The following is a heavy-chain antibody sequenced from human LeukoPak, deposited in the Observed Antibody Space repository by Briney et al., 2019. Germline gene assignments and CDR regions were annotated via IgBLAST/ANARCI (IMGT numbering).Heavy chain of an antibody. CDR2: INPSGGST. CDR1: GYTXTSYN. V-gene: IGHV1-46*01. CDR3: ARGASGGTGDWFDL. J-gene: IGHJ5*02. D-gene: IGHD3-10*01. Sequence: ASVKVSCKASGYTXTSYNMHWVRQAPGQGLEWMGIINPSGGSTSYAQRFQGRLTVSRDTSTSTVYMELSSLTSEDTAAYYCARGASGGTGDWFDLWGQGTLVTVSS.